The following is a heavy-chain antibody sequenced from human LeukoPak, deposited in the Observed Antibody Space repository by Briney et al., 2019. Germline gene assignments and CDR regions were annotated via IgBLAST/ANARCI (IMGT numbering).Heavy chain of an antibody. CDR2: IKGDGSNT. D-gene: IGHD4-17*01. CDR1: GFTFNNYY. Sequence: GGSLRLSCAASGFTFNNYYMHWVRQAPGKGLVWVSRIKGDGSNTNYADSVKGRFTISRDNAKNTLYLQMNSLRAEDTALYYCARGGDYPFDYWGQGTLVTVSS. CDR3: ARGGDYPFDY. J-gene: IGHJ4*02. V-gene: IGHV3-74*01.